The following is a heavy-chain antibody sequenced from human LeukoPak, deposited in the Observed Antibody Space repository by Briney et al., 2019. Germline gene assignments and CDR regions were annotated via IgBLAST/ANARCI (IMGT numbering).Heavy chain of an antibody. CDR3: ARDYDSSGNPFDY. J-gene: IGHJ4*02. Sequence: SEALSLTCTVSGGSISSTSHYWGWIRQPPGKGLERIGYIYYSGSTNYNPSLKSRVTISVDTSKNQFSLKLSSVTAADTAVYYCARDYDSSGNPFDYWGQGTLVTVSS. CDR1: GGSISSTSHY. CDR2: IYYSGST. D-gene: IGHD3-22*01. V-gene: IGHV4-61*01.